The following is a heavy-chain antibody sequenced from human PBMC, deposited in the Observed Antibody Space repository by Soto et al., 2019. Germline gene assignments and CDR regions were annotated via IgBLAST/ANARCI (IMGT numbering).Heavy chain of an antibody. CDR2: MNPNSGNT. Sequence: GASVKVSCKASGYTFTSYDINWVRQATGQGLEWMGWMNPNSGNTGYAQKFQGRVTMTRNTSISTAYMELSSLRSEDTAVYYCERVGLAGFHLGELACYYYYYYNVDGWGKGTTVNVLL. CDR3: ERVGLAGFHLGELACYYYYYYNVDG. J-gene: IGHJ6*03. D-gene: IGHD3-16*02. V-gene: IGHV1-8*01. CDR1: GYTFTSYD.